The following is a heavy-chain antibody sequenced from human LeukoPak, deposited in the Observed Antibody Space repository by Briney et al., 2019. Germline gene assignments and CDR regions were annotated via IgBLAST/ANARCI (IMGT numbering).Heavy chain of an antibody. CDR2: IKSKTDGGTT. Sequence: PGGSLRLSCAASGFTFSNAWMSWVRQAPGKGLEWVGRIKSKTDGGTTDYGAPVKGRFTISRDDSKNTLYLQMNSLKTEDTAVYYCTTSFLVRGLSPYWGQGTLVTVSS. D-gene: IGHD3-10*01. CDR3: TTSFLVRGLSPY. CDR1: GFTFSNAW. V-gene: IGHV3-15*01. J-gene: IGHJ4*02.